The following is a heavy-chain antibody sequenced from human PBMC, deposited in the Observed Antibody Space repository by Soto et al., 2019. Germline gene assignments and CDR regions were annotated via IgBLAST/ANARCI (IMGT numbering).Heavy chain of an antibody. CDR1: GFTFSGSW. D-gene: IGHD3-10*01. V-gene: IGHV3-74*01. CDR3: ARGIFGSGTANDY. Sequence: EVQLVESGGGLVQPGGSLRLSCAASGFTFSGSWMHWVRQAPGKGLVWVSRINGDGSGTSYADFVKGRFTISRDDAKNTLFLKMNGLRAEDTDVDYCARGIFGSGTANDYWGQGTLVTVSS. CDR2: INGDGSGT. J-gene: IGHJ4*02.